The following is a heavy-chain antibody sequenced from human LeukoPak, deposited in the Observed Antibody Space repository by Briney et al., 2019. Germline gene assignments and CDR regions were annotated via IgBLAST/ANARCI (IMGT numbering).Heavy chain of an antibody. D-gene: IGHD6-13*01. CDR3: ARERSWYNGEDAFDI. Sequence: GGSLRLSCAASGFSVSSYAMHWVRQPIGKGLEWVSALGIAGDTFYPGSVKGRFTISRDNSKNTLYLQMNSLRAEDTAVYYCARERSWYNGEDAFDIWGQGTMVTVSS. J-gene: IGHJ3*02. CDR2: LGIAGDT. CDR1: GFSVSSYA. V-gene: IGHV3-13*01.